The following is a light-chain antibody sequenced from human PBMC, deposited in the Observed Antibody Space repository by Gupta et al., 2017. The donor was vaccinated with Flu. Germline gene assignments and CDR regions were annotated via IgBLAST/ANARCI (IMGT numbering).Light chain of an antibody. CDR1: QSVSNSY. CDR3: QQYGSSPRT. CDR2: DAS. Sequence: IVLTQSPGTLSLSPGERATLSCRASQSVSNSYLAWYQQKAGQAPRLLIYDASSRATDIPDRFSGSGSGTDFALTISSLEPEDFAVYYCQQYGSSPRTFGQGTKVEIK. V-gene: IGKV3-20*01. J-gene: IGKJ1*01.